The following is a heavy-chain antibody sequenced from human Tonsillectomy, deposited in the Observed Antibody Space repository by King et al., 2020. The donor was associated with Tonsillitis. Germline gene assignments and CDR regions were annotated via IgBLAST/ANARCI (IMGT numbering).Heavy chain of an antibody. CDR1: GFTFSSYG. D-gene: IGHD2-2*01. J-gene: IGHJ4*02. CDR2: MSYDGSNK. Sequence: VQLVESGGGVVQPGRSLRLSCAASGFTFSSYGMNWVRQAPGKGLEWVAVMSYDGSNKYYADSVKGRFTISRDNSKNTLYLQMNSLRAEDTAVYYCAKDLPSAVLPDYWGQGTLVTVSS. V-gene: IGHV3-30*18. CDR3: AKDLPSAVLPDY.